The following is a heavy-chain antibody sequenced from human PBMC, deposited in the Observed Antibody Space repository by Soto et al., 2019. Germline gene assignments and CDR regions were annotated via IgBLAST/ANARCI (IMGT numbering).Heavy chain of an antibody. V-gene: IGHV1-46*01. CDR3: AREGGNDYVWGSYRPSLRAFDI. CDR1: GYTFTSYY. J-gene: IGHJ3*02. D-gene: IGHD3-16*02. Sequence: GASVKVSCKASGYTFTSYYMHWVRQAPGQGLEWMGIINPSGGSTSYAQKFQGRVTMTRDTSTSTVYMELSSLRSEDTAVYYCAREGGNDYVWGSYRPSLRAFDIWGQGTMVTVSS. CDR2: INPSGGST.